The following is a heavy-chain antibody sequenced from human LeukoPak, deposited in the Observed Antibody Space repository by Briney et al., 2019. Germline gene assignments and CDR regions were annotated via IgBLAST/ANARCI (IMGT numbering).Heavy chain of an antibody. J-gene: IGHJ5*02. D-gene: IGHD3-22*01. V-gene: IGHV3-11*06. CDR1: GFTFSDYY. CDR3: ARVVKDDSSGYYSNWFDP. Sequence: GGSLRLSCAASGFTFSDYYMSWIRQAPGKGPEWVSYISSSSSYTNYADSVKGRFTTSRDNAKNSLYLQMNSLRAEDTAVYYCARVVKDDSSGYYSNWFDPWGRGTLVTVSS. CDR2: ISSSSSYT.